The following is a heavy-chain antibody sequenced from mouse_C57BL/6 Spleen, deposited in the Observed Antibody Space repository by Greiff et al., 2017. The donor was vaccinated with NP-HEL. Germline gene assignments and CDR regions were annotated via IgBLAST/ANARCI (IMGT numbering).Heavy chain of an antibody. V-gene: IGHV14-3*01. J-gene: IGHJ1*03. CDR1: GFNIKNTY. CDR3: ARIYYYGSPWYFDV. Sequence: EVMLVESVAELVRPGASVKLSCTASGFNIKNTYMHWVKQRPEQGLEWIGRIDPANGNTKYAPKFQGKATITADTSSNTAYLQLSSLTSEDTAIYYCARIYYYGSPWYFDVWGTGTTVTVSS. CDR2: IDPANGNT. D-gene: IGHD1-1*01.